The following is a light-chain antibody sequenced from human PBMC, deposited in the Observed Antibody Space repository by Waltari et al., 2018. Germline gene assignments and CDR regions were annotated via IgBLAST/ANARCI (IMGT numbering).Light chain of an antibody. J-gene: IGLJ2*01. CDR1: KLGDKY. V-gene: IGLV3-1*01. Sequence: SYELTQPPSVSVSPGQTASITCSGDKLGDKYASWYQQKPGQSPVMVIYHDNMRPPGIPERFSGSNSGNTATLAISGTQAMDEADYYCQAWDSNTVIFGGGTKLTVL. CDR2: HDN. CDR3: QAWDSNTVI.